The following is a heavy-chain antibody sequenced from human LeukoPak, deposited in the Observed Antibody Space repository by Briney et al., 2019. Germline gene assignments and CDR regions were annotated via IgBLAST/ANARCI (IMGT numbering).Heavy chain of an antibody. CDR3: AKATLYGDYSRNPFDY. J-gene: IGHJ4*02. CDR1: GFTFSSYA. D-gene: IGHD4-17*01. V-gene: IGHV3-23*01. CDR2: ISGSGGST. Sequence: GGSLRLSCAASGFTFSSYAMSWVRQAPGKGLEWVSAISGSGGSTYYADSVKGRFTISRDNSKNTLYLQMNSLRAEDTAVYYCAKATLYGDYSRNPFDYWGQGTLVTVSS.